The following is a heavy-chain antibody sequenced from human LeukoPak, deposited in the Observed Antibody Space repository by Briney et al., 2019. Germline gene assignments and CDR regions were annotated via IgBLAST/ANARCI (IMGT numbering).Heavy chain of an antibody. J-gene: IGHJ4*02. CDR2: INPNSGGT. D-gene: IGHD6-13*01. CDR3: ATAGYRMTYYFDY. CDR1: GYTFTGYY. Sequence: GASVKVSCKASGYTFTGYYMHWVRQAPGQGLEWMGWINPNSGGTIYAQKFQGRVTMTEDTSTDTAYMELSSLRSEDTAVYYRATAGYRMTYYFDYWGQGTLVTVSS. V-gene: IGHV1-2*02.